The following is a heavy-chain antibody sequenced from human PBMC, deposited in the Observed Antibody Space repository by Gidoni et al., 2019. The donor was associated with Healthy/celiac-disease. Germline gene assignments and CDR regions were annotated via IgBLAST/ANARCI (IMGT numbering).Heavy chain of an antibody. CDR2: IFSNDEK. D-gene: IGHD6-19*01. CDR1: GFSLSNARMG. J-gene: IGHJ4*02. Sequence: QVPLKESGPVLVTPTETLTLTCTVSGFSLSNARMGVSWIRQPPGKALEWLAHIFSNDEKSYSTSLKSRLTISKDTSKSQVVLTMTNMDPVDTATYYCARTKSAVAGQENYFDYWGQGTLVTVSS. CDR3: ARTKSAVAGQENYFDY. V-gene: IGHV2-26*01.